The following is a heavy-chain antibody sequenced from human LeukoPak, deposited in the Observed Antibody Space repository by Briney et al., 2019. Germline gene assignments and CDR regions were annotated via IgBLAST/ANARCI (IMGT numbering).Heavy chain of an antibody. CDR2: INPNSCGT. CDR3: ARDLRPRNYYYYYMDI. V-gene: IGHV1-2*02. Sequence: ASVKVSCKASGYTFTRYYMHWVRQAPAQGLAWMEWINPNSCGTNYAQKFQGRVTMTRDTSISTAYMELSRLRSDDTAVYYCARDLRPRNYYYYYMDIWGKGTTVTVSS. CDR1: GYTFTRYY. J-gene: IGHJ6*03. D-gene: IGHD3-16*01.